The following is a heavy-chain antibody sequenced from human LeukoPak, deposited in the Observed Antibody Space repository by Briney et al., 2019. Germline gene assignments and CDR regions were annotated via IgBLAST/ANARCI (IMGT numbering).Heavy chain of an antibody. CDR1: GFTFSRYD. J-gene: IGHJ4*02. CDR2: IVRTVTTT. V-gene: IGHV3-23*05. D-gene: IGHD5-24*01. CDR3: ARVEMAKLYYFDY. Sequence: GGSLRLSCAASGFTFSRYDLSWVRQAPGKGLECVSTIVRTVTTTYYADSVKGRFTISRDNSKNTLYLQMNSLRAEDTAVYYCARVEMAKLYYFDYWGQGTLVTVSS.